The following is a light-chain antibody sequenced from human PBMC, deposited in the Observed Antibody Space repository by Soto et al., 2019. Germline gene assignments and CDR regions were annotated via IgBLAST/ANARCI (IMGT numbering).Light chain of an antibody. Sequence: DIVLKQSPGTLSLSRGERATLSRRASQSVSSNHLAWYQQKPGQAPRLLIYGGSSRATGIPVRFSGSGSETDFTLTITRLEPEDFAMYYCQQYGSSPLTFGGGTKVDIK. CDR3: QQYGSSPLT. J-gene: IGKJ4*01. CDR1: QSVSSNH. CDR2: GGS. V-gene: IGKV3-20*01.